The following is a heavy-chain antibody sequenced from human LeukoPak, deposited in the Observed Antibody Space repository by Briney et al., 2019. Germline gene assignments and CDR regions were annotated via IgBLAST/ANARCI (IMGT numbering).Heavy chain of an antibody. CDR2: IRSKANSYAT. D-gene: IGHD4-17*01. V-gene: IGHV3-73*01. CDR1: GFTFSGSA. J-gene: IGHJ6*03. CDR3: TRPHDYGDFDYYYYIDV. Sequence: GGSLRLSCAASGFTFSGSAMHWVRQASGKGLEWVGRIRSKANSYATADAASVKGRFTISRDDSKNTAYLQMNSLKTEDTAVYYCTRPHDYGDFDYYYYIDVWGKGTTVTIAS.